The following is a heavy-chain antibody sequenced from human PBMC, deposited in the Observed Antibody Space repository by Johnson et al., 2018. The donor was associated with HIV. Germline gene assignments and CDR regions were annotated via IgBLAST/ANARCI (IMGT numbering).Heavy chain of an antibody. V-gene: IGHV3-23*04. D-gene: IGHD3-3*02. CDR1: GFTFRNYW. Sequence: VQLVESGGGVVQPGRSLRLSCAASGFTFRNYWMSWVRQAPGKGLEWVSAISGSGGSTYYADSVKGRFTISRDNSKNTLYLQMNTLRAEDTAVYYCARCIFDAFDVWGQGTMVTVSS. CDR2: ISGSGGST. J-gene: IGHJ3*01. CDR3: ARCIFDAFDV.